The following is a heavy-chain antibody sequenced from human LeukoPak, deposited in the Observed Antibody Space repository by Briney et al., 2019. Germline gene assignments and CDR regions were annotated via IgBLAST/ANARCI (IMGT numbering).Heavy chain of an antibody. CDR3: ARERSSGSYYGY. V-gene: IGHV3-7*01. Sequence: GRSLRLSCAASGFTFSSYGMHWVRQAPGKGLEWVANIKQDGSEKYYVDSVKGRFTISRDNAKNSLYLQMNSLRAEDTAVYYCARERSSGSYYGYWGQGTLVTVSS. D-gene: IGHD1-26*01. CDR1: GFTFSSYG. J-gene: IGHJ4*02. CDR2: IKQDGSEK.